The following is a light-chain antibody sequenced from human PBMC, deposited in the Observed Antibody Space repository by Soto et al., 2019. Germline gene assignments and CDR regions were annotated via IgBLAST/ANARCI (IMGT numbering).Light chain of an antibody. CDR2: GAF. Sequence: EIVLTQSPVTPSFSPGERATLSCRARQSLSSSYFAWYQHKPGQGPRLLIYGAFTRATGIPDRFSGSGSGTDFTLTISRLEPEDFAVYYCQQYGTPRSATFGQGTRLEIK. CDR3: QQYGTPRSAT. CDR1: QSLSSSY. J-gene: IGKJ5*01. V-gene: IGKV3-20*01.